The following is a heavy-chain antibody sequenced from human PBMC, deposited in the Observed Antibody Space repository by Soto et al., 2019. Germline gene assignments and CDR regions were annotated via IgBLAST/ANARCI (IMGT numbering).Heavy chain of an antibody. CDR1: GFTFSSYA. V-gene: IGHV3-64*01. J-gene: IGHJ6*03. CDR3: ARAVSRNQMTTVGNIDI. D-gene: IGHD4-17*01. CDR2: LSINGGST. Sequence: EVQLVESGGGLVQPGGSLRLSCAASGFTFSSYAMHWVRQAPGKGLEYVSDLSINGGSTYYANSVKGRFTSSRDNSKNTLYLQRSSLRAEDMAVYYCARAVSRNQMTTVGNIDICGKGTTVTVS.